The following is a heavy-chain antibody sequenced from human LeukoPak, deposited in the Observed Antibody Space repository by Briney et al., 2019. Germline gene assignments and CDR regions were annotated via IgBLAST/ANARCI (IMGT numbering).Heavy chain of an antibody. CDR2: MNPNSGNT. V-gene: IGHV1-8*01. CDR3: ARGYYDSSGYYYVEYFDY. CDR1: GYTFTSYD. J-gene: IGHJ4*02. Sequence: EASVKVSCKASGYTFTSYDINWVRQATGQGLEWMGWMNPNSGNTGYAQKFQGRVTMTRNTSISTAYMELSSLRSEDTAVYYCARGYYDSSGYYYVEYFDYWGQGTLVTVSS. D-gene: IGHD3-22*01.